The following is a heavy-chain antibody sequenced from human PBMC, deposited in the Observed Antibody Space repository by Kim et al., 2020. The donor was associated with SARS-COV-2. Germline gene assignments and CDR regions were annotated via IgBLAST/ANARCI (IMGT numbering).Heavy chain of an antibody. D-gene: IGHD3-3*01. V-gene: IGHV3-21*01. CDR1: GFTFSSYI. Sequence: GGSLRLSCAASGFTFSSYIMNWVRQAPGKGLEWVSSISSSSSYIYYADSVKGRFTISRDNAKTSLYLQMNSLRAEDTAVYYCARLRFLEWPPPYGMDVWGQGTTVTVSS. J-gene: IGHJ6*02. CDR2: ISSSSSYI. CDR3: ARLRFLEWPPPYGMDV.